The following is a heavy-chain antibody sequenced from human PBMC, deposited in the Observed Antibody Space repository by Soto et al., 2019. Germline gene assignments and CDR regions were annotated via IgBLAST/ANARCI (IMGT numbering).Heavy chain of an antibody. CDR3: ARGVAPYLDYYYYYMDV. D-gene: IGHD2-15*01. V-gene: IGHV4-59*01. J-gene: IGHJ6*03. CDR2: IHYSGST. Sequence: SETLSLTCTVSGGSISSYYWSWIRQPPGKGLEWIGYIHYSGSTNYNPSLKSRVTISVDTSKNQFSLKLSSVTAADTAVYYCARGVAPYLDYYYYYMDVWGKGTTVTVSS. CDR1: GGSISSYY.